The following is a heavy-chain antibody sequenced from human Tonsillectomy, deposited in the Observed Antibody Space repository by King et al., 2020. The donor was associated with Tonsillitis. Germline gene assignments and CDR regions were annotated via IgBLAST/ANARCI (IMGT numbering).Heavy chain of an antibody. D-gene: IGHD3-3*01. CDR1: GFTFSTHA. Sequence: VQLVESGGGLGQPGGSLRLSCAASGFTFSTHAMTWVRQAPGKGREWVSVIGGAGARTYHADSVKGRFPISRDNSKKTLYLQMNSLGAEDTAVYYCAKCPYDFWSGGLYYAMDVWGQGTTVTVSS. CDR3: AKCPYDFWSGGLYYAMDV. J-gene: IGHJ6*02. CDR2: IGGAGART. V-gene: IGHV3-23*04.